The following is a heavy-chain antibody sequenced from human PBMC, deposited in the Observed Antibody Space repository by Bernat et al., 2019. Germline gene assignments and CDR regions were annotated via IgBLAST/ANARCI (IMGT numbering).Heavy chain of an antibody. V-gene: IGHV4-39*01. CDR2: IYYSGST. D-gene: IGHD3-10*01. J-gene: IGHJ3*02. Sequence: QLQLQESGPGLVKPSETLSLTCTVSGGPITSSSYYWGWIRQPPGKGLEWIGSIYYSGSTYNNPSLKSRVTISVDTSKNQFSLKLSSVTAAETAVYYCASQGAGSYYLDAFEIWGHGTMVTVSS. CDR3: ASQGAGSYYLDAFEI. CDR1: GGPITSSSYY.